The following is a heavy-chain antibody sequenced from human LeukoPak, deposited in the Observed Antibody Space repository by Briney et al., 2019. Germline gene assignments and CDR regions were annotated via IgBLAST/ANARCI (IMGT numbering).Heavy chain of an antibody. CDR2: ISYDGSNK. CDR1: GLTFSSYD. CDR3: ARQRTGYSSGWYGLDY. D-gene: IGHD6-19*01. J-gene: IGHJ4*02. V-gene: IGHV3-30-3*01. Sequence: GRSLRLSCAASGLTFSSYDMHWVRHAPGKGLEWVAVISYDGSNKYYADSVKGRFTISRDNSKNTLYLQMNSLRAGDTAVYYCARQRTGYSSGWYGLDYWGQGTLVTVSS.